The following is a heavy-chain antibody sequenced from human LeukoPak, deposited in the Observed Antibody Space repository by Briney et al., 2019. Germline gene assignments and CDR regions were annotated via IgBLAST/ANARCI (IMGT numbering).Heavy chain of an antibody. CDR1: GFTFNQAW. J-gene: IGHJ4*02. CDR2: ISSSSSYI. V-gene: IGHV3-21*01. Sequence: GGSLRLSCEASGFTFNQAWMNWVRQAPGKGLEWVSSISSSSSYIYYADSVKGRFTISRDNAKNSLYLQMNSLRAEDTAVYYCARAGLSDFWSGYPNYYFDYWGQGTLVTVSS. CDR3: ARAGLSDFWSGYPNYYFDY. D-gene: IGHD3-3*01.